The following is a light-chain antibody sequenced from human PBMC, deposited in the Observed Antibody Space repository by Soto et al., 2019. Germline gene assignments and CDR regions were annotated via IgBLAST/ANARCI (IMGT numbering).Light chain of an antibody. CDR3: QSYDSSLNTVI. CDR2: NS. CDR1: SSNIGAVYD. J-gene: IGLJ2*01. V-gene: IGLV1-40*01. Sequence: QSVLTQPPSVSGAPGQRVTISCTGSSSNIGAVYDVHWYQQLPGTAPKLLNSNLPSGVSDRFSASKSGTSAFLAITGLQAADEAHYYCQSYDSSLNTVIFGGGTKLTVL.